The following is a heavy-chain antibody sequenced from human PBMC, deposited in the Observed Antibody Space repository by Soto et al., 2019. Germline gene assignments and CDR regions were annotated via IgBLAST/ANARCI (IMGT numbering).Heavy chain of an antibody. J-gene: IGHJ3*02. V-gene: IGHV4-59*01. Sequence: PETLSLTCTVSGGSISSYYWSWIRQPPGKGLEWIGYIYYSGSTNYNPSLKSRVTISVDTSKNQFSLKLSSVTAADTAVYYCARGRGGWFINQLLNAFDIWGQGTMVTVSS. D-gene: IGHD2-2*01. CDR1: GGSISSYY. CDR2: IYYSGST. CDR3: ARGRGGWFINQLLNAFDI.